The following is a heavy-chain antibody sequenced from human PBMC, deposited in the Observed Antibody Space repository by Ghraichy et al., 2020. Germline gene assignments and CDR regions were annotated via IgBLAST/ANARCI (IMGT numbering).Heavy chain of an antibody. Sequence: GESLNISCKGSGYSFTSYWIGWVRQMPGKGLEWMGIIYPGDSDTRYSPSFQGQVTISADKSISTAYLQWSSLKASDTAMYYCARHGTPDTAMYYFDYWGQGTLVTVSS. CDR3: ARHGTPDTAMYYFDY. V-gene: IGHV5-51*01. J-gene: IGHJ4*02. CDR1: GYSFTSYW. D-gene: IGHD5-18*01. CDR2: IYPGDSDT.